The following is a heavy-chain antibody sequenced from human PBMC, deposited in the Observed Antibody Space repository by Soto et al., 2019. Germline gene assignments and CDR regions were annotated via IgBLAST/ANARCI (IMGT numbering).Heavy chain of an antibody. J-gene: IGHJ3*02. Sequence: LKISCKGSGYSFTSYWISWVRQMPGKGLEWMGRIDPSDSYTNYSPSFQGHVTISADKSISTAYLQWSSLKASDTAMYYCARQVYYYDSSGYYPSAFDIWGQGTMVTVSS. V-gene: IGHV5-10-1*01. D-gene: IGHD3-22*01. CDR1: GYSFTSYW. CDR3: ARQVYYYDSSGYYPSAFDI. CDR2: IDPSDSYT.